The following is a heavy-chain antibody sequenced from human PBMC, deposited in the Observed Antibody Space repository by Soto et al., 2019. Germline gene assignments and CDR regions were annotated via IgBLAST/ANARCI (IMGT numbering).Heavy chain of an antibody. D-gene: IGHD5-12*01. CDR2: VSGSGDST. Sequence: GSLRLSCAASGFTFSSYAMNWVRQAPGKGLEWVSVVSGSGDSTDYADSVKGRFTISRDNSKNTLYLQMNSLRAEDTAVYYCAKSRGLYSGYDYYDYWGQGTLVTVSS. CDR3: AKSRGLYSGYDYYDY. V-gene: IGHV3-23*01. J-gene: IGHJ4*02. CDR1: GFTFSSYA.